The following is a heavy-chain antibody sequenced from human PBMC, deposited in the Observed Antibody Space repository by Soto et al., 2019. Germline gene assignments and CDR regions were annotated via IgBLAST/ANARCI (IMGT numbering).Heavy chain of an antibody. J-gene: IGHJ4*02. V-gene: IGHV3-48*01. D-gene: IGHD5-12*01. CDR2: ISSSGSTI. CDR1: GFACSTYS. CDR3: ARGYSGYQD. Sequence: EVQLVESVGGLEQPGVSLRLSCAASGFACSTYSINWVRQAPGKGLEWVSYISSSGSTIYYADSVKGRFTISRDNAKNSLYLQMNSLRVEDTAVYYCARGYSGYQDWGQGTLVTVSS.